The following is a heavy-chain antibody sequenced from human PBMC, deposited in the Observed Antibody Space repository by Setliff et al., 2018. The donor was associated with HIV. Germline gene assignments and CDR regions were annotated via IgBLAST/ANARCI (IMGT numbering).Heavy chain of an antibody. V-gene: IGHV4-61*02. D-gene: IGHD1-26*01. Sequence: SETLSLTCTVSGGSISSGSYYWSWIRQPAGKGLEWIGRIYTSGNTNSNPSLKRRVTISVDTSKNQFSLKLSSVTAADTAVYYCARSSPRFSGSYFDYWGQGTLVTVSS. CDR1: GGSISSGSYY. CDR2: IYTSGNT. CDR3: ARSSPRFSGSYFDY. J-gene: IGHJ4*02.